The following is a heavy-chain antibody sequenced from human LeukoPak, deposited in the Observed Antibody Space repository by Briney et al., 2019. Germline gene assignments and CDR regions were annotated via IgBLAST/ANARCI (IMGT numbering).Heavy chain of an antibody. J-gene: IGHJ3*02. V-gene: IGHV3-7*01. CDR1: GFTFSRYR. Sequence: PGGSLRLSCAASGFTFSRYRMSWVRQAPGKGLEWVANIKEDGGEKFHVDSVKGRFTISRDNAKKSLYLQMNSLRAEDTAVYFCARVLGCTNGVCHDAFDIWGQGTVVTVSS. D-gene: IGHD2-8*01. CDR3: ARVLGCTNGVCHDAFDI. CDR2: IKEDGGEK.